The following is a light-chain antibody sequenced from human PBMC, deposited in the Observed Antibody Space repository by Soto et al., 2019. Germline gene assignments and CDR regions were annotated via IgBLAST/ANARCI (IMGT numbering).Light chain of an antibody. J-gene: IGKJ2*01. CDR2: GAS. Sequence: EIVLTQSPGTLSLSPGERATLSCRASQSVTSSYSAWYQQKPGQAPRLLIYGASSRATGIPDRFSGSGSGTDFTLTISRLEPEDFAVYYCQQYRRSPLYTFGQGTNLQIK. CDR3: QQYRRSPLYT. V-gene: IGKV3-20*01. CDR1: QSVTSSY.